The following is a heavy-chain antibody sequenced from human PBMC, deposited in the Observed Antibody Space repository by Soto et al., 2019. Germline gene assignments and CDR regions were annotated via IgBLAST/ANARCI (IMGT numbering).Heavy chain of an antibody. D-gene: IGHD6-13*01. CDR1: GGSISSRPNS. CDR3: ARLNAIATPGSTDFDY. Sequence: SETLSLTCTVSGGSISSRPNSWGWIRQPPGKGLEWIGTIFYSGNTSYNLSLKNRVTISLDTSKSQFSLKLSSVTAADTAVYYCARLNAIATPGSTDFDYWGQGTLVTVSS. J-gene: IGHJ4*02. V-gene: IGHV4-39*01. CDR2: IFYSGNT.